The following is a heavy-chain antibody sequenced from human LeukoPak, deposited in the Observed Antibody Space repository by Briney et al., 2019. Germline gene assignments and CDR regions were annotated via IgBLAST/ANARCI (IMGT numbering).Heavy chain of an antibody. D-gene: IGHD2-2*01. CDR1: GGSISSGSYY. Sequence: SETLSLTCTVSGGSISSGSYYWSWIRQPAGKGLEWIGRIYTSGSTNYNPSLKSRVTISVDTSKNQFSLKLSSVTAADTAVYYCARELGFYCSSTSCYVGALDYWGQGALVTVSS. J-gene: IGHJ4*02. CDR2: IYTSGST. CDR3: ARELGFYCSSTSCYVGALDY. V-gene: IGHV4-61*02.